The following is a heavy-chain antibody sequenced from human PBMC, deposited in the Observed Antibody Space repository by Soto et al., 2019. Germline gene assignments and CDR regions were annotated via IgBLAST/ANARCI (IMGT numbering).Heavy chain of an antibody. D-gene: IGHD1-1*01. CDR1: GGSITSSGSA. J-gene: IGHJ4*02. Sequence: PSETLSLTCNASGGSITSSGSAWGWIRQSPGKGLEWIGTIDYSGNIYYIPSLKSRITISVDTSKKQISLKLSSVTAADTAVYYCARHIHNQGFEYYFDSWGQGTLVTVSS. V-gene: IGHV4-39*01. CDR3: ARHIHNQGFEYYFDS. CDR2: IDYSGNI.